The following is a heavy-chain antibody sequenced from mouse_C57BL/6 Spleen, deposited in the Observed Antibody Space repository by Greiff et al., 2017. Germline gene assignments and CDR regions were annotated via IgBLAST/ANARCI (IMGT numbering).Heavy chain of an antibody. CDR2: INPNNGGT. D-gene: IGHD1-1*01. CDR1: GYTFTDYY. V-gene: IGHV1-26*01. J-gene: IGHJ1*03. CDR3: ARTPTTVVATKYFDV. Sequence: VQLQQSGPELVKPGASVKISCKASGYTFTDYYMYWVKQSHGKSLEWIGDINPNNGGTSYNQKFKGKATLTVDKSSSTAYMELRSLTSEDSAVYYCARTPTTVVATKYFDVWGTGTTVTVSS.